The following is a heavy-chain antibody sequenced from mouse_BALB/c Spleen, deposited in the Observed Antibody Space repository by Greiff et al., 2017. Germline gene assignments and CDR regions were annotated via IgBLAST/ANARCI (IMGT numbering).Heavy chain of an antibody. CDR1: GFTFSSYG. CDR2: INSNGGST. J-gene: IGHJ4*01. D-gene: IGHD2-12*01. CDR3: ARGYYINYAMDY. Sequence: EVMLVESGGGLVQPGGSLKLSCAASGFTFSSYGMSWVRQTPDKRLELVATINSNGGSTYYPDSVKGRFTISRDNAKNTLYLQMSSLKSEDTAMYYCARGYYINYAMDYWGQGTSVTVSS. V-gene: IGHV5-6-3*01.